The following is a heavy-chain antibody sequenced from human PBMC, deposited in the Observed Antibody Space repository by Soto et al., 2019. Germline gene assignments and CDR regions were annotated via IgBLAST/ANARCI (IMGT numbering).Heavy chain of an antibody. CDR2: IYYSGGT. J-gene: IGHJ4*02. CDR3: ARRFEYSTGWYYFDY. D-gene: IGHD6-19*01. Sequence: SETLSLTCTVSGASISTSIYYWGWIRQPPGKGLEWIGTIYYSGGTYYNPSLKSRVTISVDTSKNQFSLKLRSVTAADTAIYYCARRFEYSTGWYYFDYWGRGTLVTVSS. CDR1: GASISTSIYY. V-gene: IGHV4-39*01.